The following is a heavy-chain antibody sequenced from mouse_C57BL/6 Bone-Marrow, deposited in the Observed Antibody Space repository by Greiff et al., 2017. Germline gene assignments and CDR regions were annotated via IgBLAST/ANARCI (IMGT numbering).Heavy chain of an antibody. Sequence: VQRVESGAELARPGASVKLSCKASGYTFTSYGISWVKQRTGQGLEWIGEIYPRSGNTYYNEKFKGKATLTADKSSSTAYMELRSLTSEDSAVYFCARVVYPYYFDYWGQGTTLTVSS. CDR2: IYPRSGNT. V-gene: IGHV1-81*01. J-gene: IGHJ2*01. D-gene: IGHD1-1*02. CDR3: ARVVYPYYFDY. CDR1: GYTFTSYG.